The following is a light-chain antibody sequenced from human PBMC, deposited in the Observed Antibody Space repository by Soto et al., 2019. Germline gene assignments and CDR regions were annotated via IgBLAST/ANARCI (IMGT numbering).Light chain of an antibody. V-gene: IGKV3-15*01. Sequence: TLSVSPGGRATVSCKAWQSISSNLAWYQQKPGQAPRLLIYGASTRATGIPARFSGSGSGTEFTLTISSLQSEDFAVYYCQPYTNCPLTFCPGPNVDI. J-gene: IGKJ1*01. CDR1: QSISSN. CDR2: GAS. CDR3: QPYTNCPLT.